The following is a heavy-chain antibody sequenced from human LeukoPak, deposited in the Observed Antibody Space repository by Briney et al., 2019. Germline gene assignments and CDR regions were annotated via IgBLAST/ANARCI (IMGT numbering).Heavy chain of an antibody. Sequence: AASVKVSCKASGGTFSSYAISWVRQAPGQGLEWMGGIIPIFGTANYAQKSQGRVTITADESTSTAYMELSSLRSEDTAVYYCARGGDCSSTSCSDYWGQGTLVTVSS. CDR1: GGTFSSYA. CDR3: ARGGDCSSTSCSDY. V-gene: IGHV1-69*13. CDR2: IIPIFGTA. J-gene: IGHJ4*02. D-gene: IGHD2-2*01.